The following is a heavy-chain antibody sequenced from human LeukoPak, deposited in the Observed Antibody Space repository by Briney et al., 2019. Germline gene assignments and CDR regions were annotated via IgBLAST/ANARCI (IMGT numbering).Heavy chain of an antibody. V-gene: IGHV1-2*02. Sequence: GASVKVSCKFSAYAFTGFYLHWVRQAPGQGLEWMGWINPDSGGTNYAQKLHGRVTMTSYTSASTAYLELSRLKSDDTAVYYCARIPQKTSMVTRRADYWGQGTLVIVSS. CDR2: INPDSGGT. CDR3: ARIPQKTSMVTRRADY. D-gene: IGHD5-18*01. CDR1: AYAFTGFY. J-gene: IGHJ4*02.